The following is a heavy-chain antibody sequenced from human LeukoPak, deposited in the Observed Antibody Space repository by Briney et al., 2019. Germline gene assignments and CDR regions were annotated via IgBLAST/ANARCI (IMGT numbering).Heavy chain of an antibody. CDR2: ISAYNGDT. CDR1: GYSFGRHG. J-gene: IGHJ5*02. V-gene: IGHV1-18*01. Sequence: GDSVKVSCKASGYSFGRHGISWVRQAPGQGLEWMGWISAYNGDTNYAQKFQGRVTMTKDTSTSTAYMELRSLRSDDTAVYYCARDPSNSSGWRTWFDPWGQGTLVTVSS. CDR3: ARDPSNSSGWRTWFDP. D-gene: IGHD6-19*01.